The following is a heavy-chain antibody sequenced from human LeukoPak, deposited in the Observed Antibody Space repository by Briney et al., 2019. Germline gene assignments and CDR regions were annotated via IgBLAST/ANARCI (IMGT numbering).Heavy chain of an antibody. CDR1: GYTFTSYG. Sequence: ASVNVSCKASGYTFTSYGISWVRQAPGQGLEWMGWISAYNGNTNYAQKLQGRVTMTTDTSTSTAYMELRSLRSDDTAVYYCARSSSWPVLLGMDVWGKGTTVTVSS. V-gene: IGHV1-18*04. CDR2: ISAYNGNT. J-gene: IGHJ6*04. CDR3: ARSSSWPVLLGMDV. D-gene: IGHD6-13*01.